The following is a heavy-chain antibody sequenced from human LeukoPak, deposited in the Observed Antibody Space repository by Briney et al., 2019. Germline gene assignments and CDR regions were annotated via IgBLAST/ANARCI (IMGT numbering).Heavy chain of an antibody. V-gene: IGHV3-21*01. J-gene: IGHJ3*02. CDR3: ARDTIAAAGMRAFDI. CDR1: GFTFDDYA. D-gene: IGHD6-13*01. Sequence: GGSLRLSCAASGFTFDDYAMNWVRQAPGKGLKWVPSISSSSSYIYYADSVKGRFTISRDNAKNSLYLQMNSLRAEDTAVYYCARDTIAAAGMRAFDIWGQGTMVTVSS. CDR2: ISSSSSYI.